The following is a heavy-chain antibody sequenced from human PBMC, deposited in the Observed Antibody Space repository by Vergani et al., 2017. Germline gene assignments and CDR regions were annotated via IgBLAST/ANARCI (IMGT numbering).Heavy chain of an antibody. CDR3: ARRHWTVYGGWFDP. V-gene: IGHV4-59*08. Sequence: QVQLQESGPGLVKPSETLSLTCTVSGGSISSYYWSWIRQPPGKGLEWIGYIYYSGSTNYNPSLKSRVTISVDTSKNQFSLKLSSVTAADTAVYYCARRHWTVYGGWFDPWGQGTLVTVSS. J-gene: IGHJ5*02. D-gene: IGHD2-8*01. CDR1: GGSISSYY. CDR2: IYYSGST.